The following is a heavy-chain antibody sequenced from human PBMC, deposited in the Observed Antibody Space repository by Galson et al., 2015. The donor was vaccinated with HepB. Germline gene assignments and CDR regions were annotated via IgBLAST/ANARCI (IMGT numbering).Heavy chain of an antibody. CDR3: AATPLITGTGVGAFDI. CDR1: GFTFSSYA. Sequence: SLRLSCAASGFTFSSYAMSWVRQAPGKGLEWVSYISSSGSTIYYADSVKGRFTISRDNAKNSLYLQMNSLRAEDTAVYYCAATPLITGTGVGAFDIWGQGTMVTVSS. CDR2: ISSSGSTI. J-gene: IGHJ3*02. D-gene: IGHD1-20*01. V-gene: IGHV3-48*03.